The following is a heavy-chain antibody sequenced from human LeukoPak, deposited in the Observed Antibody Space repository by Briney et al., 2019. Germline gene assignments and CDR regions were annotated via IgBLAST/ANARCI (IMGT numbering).Heavy chain of an antibody. Sequence: GGSLRLSCAASGFTFSSYGVHWVRQAPGKGLEWVAVIWYDGSNKYYADSVKGRFTISRDNSKNTLYLQMNSLRAEDTAVYYCAKGVRIIVGATPFDYWSQGTLVTVSS. D-gene: IGHD1-26*01. CDR2: IWYDGSNK. V-gene: IGHV3-33*06. CDR3: AKGVRIIVGATPFDY. J-gene: IGHJ4*02. CDR1: GFTFSSYG.